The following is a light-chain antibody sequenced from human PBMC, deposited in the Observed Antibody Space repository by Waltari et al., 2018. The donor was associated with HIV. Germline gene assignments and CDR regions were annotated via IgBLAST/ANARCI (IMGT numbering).Light chain of an antibody. Sequence: QAVVTQEPSLTVSPGGTVTLTCGSSTGAVTSGHYPYWFQQKPGQAPRTRIYDTSNKHSWTPARFSVSLLGGKAALTLSGAQPEDEAEYYCLLSYSGARPVVFGGGTKLTVL. CDR3: LLSYSGARPVV. CDR1: TGAVTSGHY. J-gene: IGLJ2*01. CDR2: DTS. V-gene: IGLV7-46*01.